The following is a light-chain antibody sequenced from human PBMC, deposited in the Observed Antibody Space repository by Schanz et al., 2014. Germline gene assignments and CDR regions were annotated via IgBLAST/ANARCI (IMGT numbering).Light chain of an antibody. CDR1: SSDIGGSKY. CDR3: SSYTTNSAPGVV. CDR2: DVT. V-gene: IGLV2-8*01. Sequence: QSALTQPPSASGSPGQSVTISCTGTSSDIGGSKYVSWYQQRPDKAPKLMIYDVTERPSGVPDRFSGSKSGNTASLTISGLQAEDEADYYCSSYTTNSAPGVVFGGGTKVTVL. J-gene: IGLJ2*01.